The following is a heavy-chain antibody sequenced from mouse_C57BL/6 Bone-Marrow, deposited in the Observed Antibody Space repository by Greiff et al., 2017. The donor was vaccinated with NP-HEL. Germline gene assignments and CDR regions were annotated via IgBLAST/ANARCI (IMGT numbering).Heavy chain of an antibody. Sequence: VQVVESGAELVKPGASVKMSCKASGYTFTTYPIEWVKQNHGKSLEWIGNFHPYNVDTEYNEKFKNKATLTVENSSSTVYLGRSRLTSDDSSVDYCARGGNYRYYFDGGGQGTTLTGSS. J-gene: IGHJ2*01. CDR1: GYTFTTYP. V-gene: IGHV1-47*01. D-gene: IGHD2-1*01. CDR2: FHPYNVDT. CDR3: ARGGNYRYYFDG.